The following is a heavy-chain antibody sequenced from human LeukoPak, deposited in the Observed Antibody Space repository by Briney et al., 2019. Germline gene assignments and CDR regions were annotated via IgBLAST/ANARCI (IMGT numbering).Heavy chain of an antibody. D-gene: IGHD2-2*02. J-gene: IGHJ4*02. V-gene: IGHV1-18*01. CDR1: GYTFTSYG. CDR2: ISAYNGNT. Sequence: ASVKVSCKASGYTFTSYGISWVRQAPGQGLEWMGWISAYNGNTNYAQKLQGRVTITRNTSISTAYMELSSLRSEDTAVYYCARRLKDGGSSTSCYTGRLCDYWGQGTLVTVSS. CDR3: ARRLKDGGSSTSCYTGRLCDY.